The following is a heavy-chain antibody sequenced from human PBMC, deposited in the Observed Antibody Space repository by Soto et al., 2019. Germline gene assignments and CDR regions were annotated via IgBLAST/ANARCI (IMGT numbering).Heavy chain of an antibody. Sequence: GGSLRLSCAASGFTVSSNYMSWVRQAPGKGLEWVSVIYSGGSTYYADSVKGRFTISRDNSKNTLYLQMNSLRAEDTAVYYCARSSPYYDFFSCSWEGYHYHLAVWGKGTTVTVSS. D-gene: IGHD3-3*01. CDR3: ARSSPYYDFFSCSWEGYHYHLAV. CDR2: IYSGGST. J-gene: IGHJ6*03. CDR1: GFTVSSNY. V-gene: IGHV3-66*01.